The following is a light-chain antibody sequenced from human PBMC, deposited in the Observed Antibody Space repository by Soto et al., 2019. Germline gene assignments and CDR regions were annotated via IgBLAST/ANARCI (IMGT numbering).Light chain of an antibody. J-gene: IGLJ2*01. CDR1: SSDVGAYNY. CDR3: CSYAGSNNLL. V-gene: IGLV2-8*01. Sequence: QSALTQPPSASGSPGQSVTISCTGTSSDVGAYNYVSWYQQHPGKAPKLMIYEVNKRPSGVPDRFSGSKSGSTASLTVSGLQAEDEADYYCCSYAGSNNLLFGGGTKLTVL. CDR2: EVN.